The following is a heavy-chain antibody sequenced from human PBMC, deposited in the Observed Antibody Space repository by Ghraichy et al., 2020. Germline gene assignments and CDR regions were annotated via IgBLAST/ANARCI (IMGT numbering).Heavy chain of an antibody. CDR3: ARGYSSSWYLVYFQH. J-gene: IGHJ1*01. Sequence: SETPSLTCTVSGGSISSGGYYWSWIRQHPGKGLEWIGYIYYSGSTYYNPSLKSRVTISVDTSKNQFSLKLSSVTAADTAVYYCARGYSSSWYLVYFQHWGHGTLVTVSS. CDR2: IYYSGST. D-gene: IGHD6-13*01. CDR1: GGSISSGGYY. V-gene: IGHV4-31*03.